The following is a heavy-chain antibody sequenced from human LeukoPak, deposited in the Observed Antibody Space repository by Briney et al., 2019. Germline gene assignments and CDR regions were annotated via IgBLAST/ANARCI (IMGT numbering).Heavy chain of an antibody. D-gene: IGHD3-3*01. J-gene: IGHJ4*02. CDR3: AKESRAYYDFWSGYYMKSRDYYFDY. CDR2: ISYDGGNK. CDR1: GFTFSSYG. Sequence: GRSLRLSCAASGFTFSSYGMHWVRQAPGKGLEWVAVISYDGGNKYYADSVKGRFTISRDNSKNTLYLQMNSLRAEDTAVYYCAKESRAYYDFWSGYYMKSRDYYFDYWGQGTLVTVSS. V-gene: IGHV3-30*18.